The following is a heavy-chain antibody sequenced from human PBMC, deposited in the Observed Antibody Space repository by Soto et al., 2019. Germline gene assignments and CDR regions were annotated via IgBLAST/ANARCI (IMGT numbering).Heavy chain of an antibody. V-gene: IGHV3-30-3*01. Sequence: QVQLVESGGGVVQPGRSLRLSCAASGFTFSSYAMHWVRQAPGKGLEWVAVISYDGSNKYYADSVKGRFTISRENSKNTLYLQMNSLRAEDTAVYYCARETYYDFWSGPYYGMDVWGQGTTVTVSS. D-gene: IGHD3-3*01. CDR1: GFTFSSYA. CDR2: ISYDGSNK. CDR3: ARETYYDFWSGPYYGMDV. J-gene: IGHJ6*02.